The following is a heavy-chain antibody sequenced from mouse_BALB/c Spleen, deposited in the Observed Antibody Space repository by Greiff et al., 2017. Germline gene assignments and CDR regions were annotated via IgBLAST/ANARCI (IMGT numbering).Heavy chain of an antibody. CDR1: GFNIKDYY. V-gene: IGHV14-4*02. J-gene: IGHJ3*01. Sequence: EVKLQESGAELVRSGASVKLSCTASGFNIKDYYMHWVKQRPEQGLEWIGWIDPENGDTEYAPKFQGKATMTADTSSNTAYLQLSSLTSEDTAVYYCNAYYGSSYSPFAYWGQGTLVTVSA. CDR3: NAYYGSSYSPFAY. D-gene: IGHD1-1*01. CDR2: IDPENGDT.